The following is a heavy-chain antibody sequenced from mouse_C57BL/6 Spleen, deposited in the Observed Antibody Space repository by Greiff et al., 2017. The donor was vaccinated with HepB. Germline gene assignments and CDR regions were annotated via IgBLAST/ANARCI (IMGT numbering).Heavy chain of an antibody. Sequence: EVHLVESGGGLVKPGGSLKLSCAASGFTFSDYGMHWVRQAPEKGLEWVAYISSGSSTIYYADTVKGRFTISRDHAKNTLFLQMTSLRSEDTAMYYCARGIGYDAVAYWGQGTLVTVSA. D-gene: IGHD2-2*01. J-gene: IGHJ3*01. CDR2: ISSGSSTI. CDR1: GFTFSDYG. V-gene: IGHV5-17*01. CDR3: ARGIGYDAVAY.